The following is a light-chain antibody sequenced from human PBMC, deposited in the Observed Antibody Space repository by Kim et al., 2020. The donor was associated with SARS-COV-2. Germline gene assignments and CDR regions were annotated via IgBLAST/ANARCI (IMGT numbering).Light chain of an antibody. CDR2: GAS. CDR3: QQYNNWPPLT. CDR1: QSINSD. V-gene: IGKV3-15*01. Sequence: SPGERATPACRASQSINSDLAWYQQKPGQAPRLLIYGASTRATGIPARFSGSGSGTEFTLSISSLQSEDFAVYYCQQYNNWPPLTFGGGTKVDIK. J-gene: IGKJ4*01.